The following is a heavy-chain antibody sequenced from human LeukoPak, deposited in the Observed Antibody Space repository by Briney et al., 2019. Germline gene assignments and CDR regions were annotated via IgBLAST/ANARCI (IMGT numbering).Heavy chain of an antibody. D-gene: IGHD6-19*01. Sequence: GGSLTLFCAASGFPFRRYAMRWVRQAPGKGLEWVSAISGSGGSTYYADSVKGRFTISRDNSKNTLYLQMNSLRAEDTAVYDCARGLVSFDYWGQGTLVTVSS. CDR2: ISGSGGST. CDR3: ARGLVSFDY. V-gene: IGHV3-23*01. J-gene: IGHJ4*02. CDR1: GFPFRRYA.